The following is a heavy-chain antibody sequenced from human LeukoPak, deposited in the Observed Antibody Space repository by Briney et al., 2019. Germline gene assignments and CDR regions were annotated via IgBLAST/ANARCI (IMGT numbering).Heavy chain of an antibody. J-gene: IGHJ4*02. V-gene: IGHV3-21*01. D-gene: IGHD2-2*01. CDR2: ISSSSSYI. CDR1: GFTFSSYS. CDR3: ASTVVPAAIAFDY. Sequence: GGPLRLSCAASGFTFSSYSMDWVRQAPGKGLEWVSSISSSSSYIYYADSVKGRFTISRDNAKNSLYLQMNSLRAEDTAVYYCASTVVPAAIAFDYWGQGTLVTVSS.